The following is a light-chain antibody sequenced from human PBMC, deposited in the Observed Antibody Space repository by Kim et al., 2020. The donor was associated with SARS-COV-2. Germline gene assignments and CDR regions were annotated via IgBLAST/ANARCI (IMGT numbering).Light chain of an antibody. CDR2: GAS. Sequence: EIVLTQSPGTLSLSPGDTATLSCRASQSVSGSYLAWYQQKPGQAPRLLIYGASTRATGIPDRFSGSGSGTDFTLTISSLEPEDFAVYYCQQYADSREYTFGQGTKLEI. CDR3: QQYADSREYT. J-gene: IGKJ2*01. CDR1: QSVSGSY. V-gene: IGKV3-20*01.